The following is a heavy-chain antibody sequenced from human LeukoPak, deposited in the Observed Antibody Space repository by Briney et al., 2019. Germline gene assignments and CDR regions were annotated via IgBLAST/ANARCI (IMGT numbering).Heavy chain of an antibody. D-gene: IGHD3-16*02. CDR3: ATRIMITFGGVIVYYYFDY. CDR2: INSQIDGGTT. CDR1: GFTFSNAW. V-gene: IGHV3-15*01. Sequence: GGSLRLSCAASGFTFSNAWMSWVRQAPGRGLEWVGRINSQIDGGTTDYAAPVKGRFTISRDDSKDTVYLQMNSLKTEDTAVYYCATRIMITFGGVIVYYYFDYWGQGTLVTVSS. J-gene: IGHJ4*02.